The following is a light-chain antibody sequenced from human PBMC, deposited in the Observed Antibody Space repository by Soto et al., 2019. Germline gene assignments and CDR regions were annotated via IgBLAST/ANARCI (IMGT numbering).Light chain of an antibody. CDR2: SAS. J-gene: IGKJ5*01. CDR3: QQGYGTPLT. V-gene: IGKV1-39*01. Sequence: QMTQSPFSLSASVGARVTITCLASQSINIFLNWYQHRPGRAPKLLIYSASIRATGVPSRFTGSGSGTDFTLSISRLQPEDTATYYCQQGYGTPLTFGQGTRLEIK. CDR1: QSINIF.